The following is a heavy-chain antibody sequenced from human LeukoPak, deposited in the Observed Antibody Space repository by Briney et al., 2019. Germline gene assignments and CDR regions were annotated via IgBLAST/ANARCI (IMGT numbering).Heavy chain of an antibody. CDR2: IYTSGST. CDR1: GGSISSGSYY. Sequence: SETLSLTCTVSGGSISSGSYYWSWIRQPAGKGLEWIGRIYTSGSTNYNPSLKSRVTISVDTSKNQFSLKLSSVTAADTAVYYCARLRGVIGPHYFDYWGQGTLVTVSS. CDR3: ARLRGVIGPHYFDY. V-gene: IGHV4-61*02. J-gene: IGHJ4*02. D-gene: IGHD3-10*01.